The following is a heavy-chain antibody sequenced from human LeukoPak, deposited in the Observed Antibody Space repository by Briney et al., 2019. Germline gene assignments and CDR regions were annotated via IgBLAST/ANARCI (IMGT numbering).Heavy chain of an antibody. CDR1: GGSISFYY. CDR2: IYYSGST. Sequence: SETLSLTCTDSGGSISFYYWSWIRQPPGKGLEWTGFIYYSGSTNYNPSLKSRVTISVDTSKNQFSLQLSSVTAADTAMYYCARDARGSSYMDVWGQGTTVTVSS. CDR3: ARDARGSSYMDV. J-gene: IGHJ6*02. D-gene: IGHD3-10*01. V-gene: IGHV4-59*01.